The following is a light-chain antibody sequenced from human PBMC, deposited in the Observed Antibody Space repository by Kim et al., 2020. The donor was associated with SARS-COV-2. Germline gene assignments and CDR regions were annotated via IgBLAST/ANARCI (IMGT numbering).Light chain of an antibody. CDR2: YDT. J-gene: IGLJ2*01. CDR1: SIGLQS. Sequence: SYELTQPPSVSVAPGKTARITCGENSIGLQSVHWYQQKPGQAPVLVIYYDTDRPSGIPERFSGSNSGNMATLTINRVEAGDEADYYCQVWDTGSDHPIFG. CDR3: QVWDTGSDHPI. V-gene: IGLV3-21*04.